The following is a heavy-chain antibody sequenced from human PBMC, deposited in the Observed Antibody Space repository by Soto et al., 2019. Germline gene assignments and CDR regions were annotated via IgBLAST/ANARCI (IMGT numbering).Heavy chain of an antibody. CDR1: GGSISSGGYY. V-gene: IGHV4-31*03. CDR3: ARGSINPPYAFDI. Sequence: QVQLQESGPGLVKPSQTLSLTCTVSGGSISSGGYYWSWIRQHPGKGLEWIGYIYYSGSTYYNPSLKSRVTISADTSKNQFSLKLSSVTAADTAVYYCARGSINPPYAFDIWGQGTMVTVSS. D-gene: IGHD1-26*01. J-gene: IGHJ3*02. CDR2: IYYSGST.